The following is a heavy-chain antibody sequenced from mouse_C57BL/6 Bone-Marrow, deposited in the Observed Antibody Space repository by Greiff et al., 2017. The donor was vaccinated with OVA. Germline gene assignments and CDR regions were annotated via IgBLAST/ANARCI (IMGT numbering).Heavy chain of an antibody. Sequence: QVQLKQSGAELARPGASVKLSCKASGYTFTSYGISWVKQRTGQGLEWIGEIYPRSGNTYYNEKFKGKATLTADKSSSTAYMELRSLTSEDSAVYFCARSGGLLRVFCYYAMYYWGQGTSVTVSS. D-gene: IGHD1-1*01. CDR1: GYTFTSYG. CDR2: IYPRSGNT. CDR3: ARSGGLLRVFCYYAMYY. J-gene: IGHJ4*01. V-gene: IGHV1-81*01.